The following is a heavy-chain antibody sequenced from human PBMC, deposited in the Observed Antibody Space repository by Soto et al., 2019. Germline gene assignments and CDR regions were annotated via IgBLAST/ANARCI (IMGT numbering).Heavy chain of an antibody. V-gene: IGHV3-23*01. CDR1: GFTFSSYA. CDR3: AKDDSSGYYSGGVDY. D-gene: IGHD3-22*01. J-gene: IGHJ4*02. CDR2: ISGSGGST. Sequence: GGSLRLSCAASGFTFSSYAMSWVRQAPGKGLEWVSAISGSGGSTYYADSVKGRFTISRDNSKNTLYLQMNSLRAEDTAVYYCAKDDSSGYYSGGVDYWGQGTLVTVSS.